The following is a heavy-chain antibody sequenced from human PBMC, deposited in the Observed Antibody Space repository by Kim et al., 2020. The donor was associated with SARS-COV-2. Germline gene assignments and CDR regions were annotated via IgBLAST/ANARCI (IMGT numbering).Heavy chain of an antibody. CDR1: GGSFSGYY. J-gene: IGHJ4*01. CDR2: INHSGST. V-gene: IGHV4-34*01. D-gene: IGHD3-3*01. CDR3: ARVYYDFWSGYSEIFDY. Sequence: SETLSLTCAVYGGSFSGYYWSWIRQPPGKGLEWIGEINHSGSTNYNPSLKSRVTISVDTSKNQFSLKLSSVTAADTAVYYCARVYYDFWSGYSEIFDYWG.